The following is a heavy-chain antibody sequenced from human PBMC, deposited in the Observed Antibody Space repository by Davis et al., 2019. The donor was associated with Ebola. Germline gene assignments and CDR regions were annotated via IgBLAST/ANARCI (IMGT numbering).Heavy chain of an antibody. V-gene: IGHV3-30*04. CDR1: GFTFNSFA. CDR3: ARIEESTVTPGFFDY. Sequence: GESLKISCAASGFTFNSFAMHWVRQAPGKGLEWVAVISYDGNNRYYADSVKGRFTISRDNSKNTLYLQMNSLRVEDTAVYYCARIEESTVTPGFFDYWGQGTLVTVSS. J-gene: IGHJ4*02. D-gene: IGHD4-17*01. CDR2: ISYDGNNR.